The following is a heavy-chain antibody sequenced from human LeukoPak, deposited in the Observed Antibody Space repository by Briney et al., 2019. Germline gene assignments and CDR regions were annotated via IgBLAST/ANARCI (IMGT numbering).Heavy chain of an antibody. J-gene: IGHJ4*02. D-gene: IGHD2-2*02. CDR3: AKDSRTRDCTSTSCYTLIVVDF. V-gene: IGHV3-72*01. CDR1: GFTFSDHY. CDR2: SRNKANSYTT. Sequence: QTGRSLRLSCTVSGFTFSDHYMDWVRQVPGRGLEWLARSRNKANSYTTKYAASVEGRFTISRDDSKNPLYLQMNSLKIEDTAVYYCAKDSRTRDCTSTSCYTLIVVDFWGQGTLVTVSS.